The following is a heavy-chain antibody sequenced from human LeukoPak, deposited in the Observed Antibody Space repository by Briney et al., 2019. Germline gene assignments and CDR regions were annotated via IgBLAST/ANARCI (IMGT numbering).Heavy chain of an antibody. Sequence: SETLSLTCTVSGGSISSSDFYWGWIRQPPGKGLEWIGEINHSGSTHYNPSLKSRVTISVDTSKNQFSLKLSSVTAADTAVYYCARERNRRATFYQTPLDHWGQGTLVTVSS. J-gene: IGHJ4*02. CDR2: INHSGST. D-gene: IGHD1/OR15-1a*01. V-gene: IGHV4-39*07. CDR1: GGSISSSDFY. CDR3: ARERNRRATFYQTPLDH.